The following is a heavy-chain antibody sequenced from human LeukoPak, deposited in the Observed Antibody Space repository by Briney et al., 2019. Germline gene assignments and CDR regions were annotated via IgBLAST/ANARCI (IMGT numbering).Heavy chain of an antibody. J-gene: IGHJ4*02. CDR3: AREEGGDCSRTSCYTSS. CDR1: GFTFSDYY. V-gene: IGHV3-11*01. CDR2: ISGSGSTT. Sequence: GGSLRLSCAASGFTFSDYYMTWIRQAPGKGLEWVSDISGSGSTTYYADSVKGRFTISRDNAKNSLYLQMNSLRVEDTAVYYCAREEGGDCSRTSCYTSSWGQGTQVTVST. D-gene: IGHD2-2*02.